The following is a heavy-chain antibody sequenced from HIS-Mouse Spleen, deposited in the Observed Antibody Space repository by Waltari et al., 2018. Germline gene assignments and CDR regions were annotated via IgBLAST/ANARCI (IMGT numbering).Heavy chain of an antibody. CDR3: ARAPTGFLEWFDAFDI. V-gene: IGHV4-39*07. CDR2: IYYSGST. CDR1: GGSISSSTYY. Sequence: QLQLQESGPGLVKPSETLSLTCTASGGSISSSTYYWGWIRQPPGKGLEWIGSIYYSGSTYYNPSLKSRVTISVDTSKNQFSLKLSSVTAADTAVYYCARAPTGFLEWFDAFDIWGQGTMVTVSS. J-gene: IGHJ3*02. D-gene: IGHD3-3*01.